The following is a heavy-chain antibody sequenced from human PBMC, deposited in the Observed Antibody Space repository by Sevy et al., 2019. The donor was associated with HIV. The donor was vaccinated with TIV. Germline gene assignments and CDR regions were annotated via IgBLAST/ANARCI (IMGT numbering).Heavy chain of an antibody. CDR1: GFTFSDYY. V-gene: IGHV3-11*01. Sequence: GGSLRLSCAASGFTFSDYYMSWIRQAPGKGLEWVSYISSSGSTIYYADSVKGRFTISRDNAKNSLYLQMNSLKAEDTAVYYWARDIVVVPAAIPADYWGQGTLVTVSS. CDR3: ARDIVVVPAAIPADY. J-gene: IGHJ4*02. CDR2: ISSSGSTI. D-gene: IGHD2-2*02.